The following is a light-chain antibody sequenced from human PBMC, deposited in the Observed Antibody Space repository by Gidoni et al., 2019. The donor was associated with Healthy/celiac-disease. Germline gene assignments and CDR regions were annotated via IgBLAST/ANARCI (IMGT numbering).Light chain of an antibody. Sequence: DIVMTQSPDSLAVSLGERATINCKSSQSVLYSSNNKNYLAWYQHKPGQPPKLLIYWASTRESGVPDRFSGSGSGTDFTLTISSLQAEDVAVYYCQQYYSTPGAFGGGTKVEIK. CDR3: QQYYSTPGA. V-gene: IGKV4-1*01. CDR2: WAS. CDR1: QSVLYSSNNKNY. J-gene: IGKJ4*01.